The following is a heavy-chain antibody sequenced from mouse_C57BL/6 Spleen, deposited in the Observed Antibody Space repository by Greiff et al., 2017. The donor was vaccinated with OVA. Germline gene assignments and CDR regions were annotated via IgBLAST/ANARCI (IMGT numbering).Heavy chain of an antibody. CDR3: ARGGYYDSAWFAY. CDR2: INPNYGTT. CDR1: GYSFTDYN. D-gene: IGHD2-4*01. Sequence: VQLKESGPELVKPGASVKISCEASGYSFTDYNMNWVKQSNGKSLEWIGVINPNYGTTSYNQKFKGKATLTVDQSSSTAYMQLNSLTSEDSAVYYSARGGYYDSAWFAYWGQGTLVTVSA. J-gene: IGHJ3*01. V-gene: IGHV1-39*01.